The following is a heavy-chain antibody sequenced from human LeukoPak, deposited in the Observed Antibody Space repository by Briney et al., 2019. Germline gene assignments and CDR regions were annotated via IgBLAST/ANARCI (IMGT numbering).Heavy chain of an antibody. J-gene: IGHJ3*02. CDR2: IYTSGST. V-gene: IGHV4-4*07. Sequence: LETLSLTCTVSGGSISSYYWSWIRQPAGKGLEWIGRIYTSGSTNYNPSLKSRVTMTVDTSKNQFSLKLSSVTAADTAVYYCASRPLFGAFDIWGQGTMVTVSS. CDR3: ASRPLFGAFDI. CDR1: GGSISSYY. D-gene: IGHD3-10*01.